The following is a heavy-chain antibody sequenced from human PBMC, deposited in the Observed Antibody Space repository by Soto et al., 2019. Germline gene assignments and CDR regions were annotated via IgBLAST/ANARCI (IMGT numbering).Heavy chain of an antibody. CDR1: GFTFSSYA. D-gene: IGHD3-10*01. J-gene: IGHJ4*02. Sequence: GGSLRLSCAASGFTFSSYAMSWVRQAPGKGLEWVSAISGSGGSTYYADSVKGRFTISRDNSKNTLYLQMNSLRAEDTAVYYCASRNYYGSGSYTTPSYFDYWGQGTLVTVSS. V-gene: IGHV3-23*01. CDR2: ISGSGGST. CDR3: ASRNYYGSGSYTTPSYFDY.